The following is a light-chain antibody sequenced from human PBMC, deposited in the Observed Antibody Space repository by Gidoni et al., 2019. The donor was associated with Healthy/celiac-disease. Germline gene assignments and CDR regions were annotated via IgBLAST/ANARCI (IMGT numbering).Light chain of an antibody. J-gene: IGKJ1*01. CDR2: AAS. CDR1: HGISNY. CDR3: QKYNSAPPWT. Sequence: DIHMTQSPSSLSASVGDRVTITCRASHGISNYLAWYQQKPGKVPKLLIYAASTLQSGVPSRFSGSGSGTDFTLTISSLQPEDVATYYCQKYNSAPPWTFXQXTKVEIK. V-gene: IGKV1-27*01.